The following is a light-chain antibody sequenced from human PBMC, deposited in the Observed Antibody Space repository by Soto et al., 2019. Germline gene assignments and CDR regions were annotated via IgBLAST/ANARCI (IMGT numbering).Light chain of an antibody. CDR2: DAS. V-gene: IGKV3-15*01. J-gene: IGKJ1*01. Sequence: EILMTQSPATLAASPGERAALSCRASQGVGSKLAWYQQKLGQAPRLLIFDASIRATGVPARFSGGGSGTEFTLTISSLQSEDFALYYCQQYDKWPPTTFGQGTKVEIK. CDR1: QGVGSK. CDR3: QQYDKWPPTT.